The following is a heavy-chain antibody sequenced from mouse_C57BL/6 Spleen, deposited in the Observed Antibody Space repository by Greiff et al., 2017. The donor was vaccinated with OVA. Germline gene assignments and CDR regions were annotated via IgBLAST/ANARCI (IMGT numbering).Heavy chain of an antibody. D-gene: IGHD1-1*01. CDR2: IDPSDSYT. CDR3: ARGYYGSSYDY. J-gene: IGHJ2*01. V-gene: IGHV1-59*01. Sequence: VQLQQPGAELVRPGTSVKLSCKASGYTFTSYWMHWVKQRPGQGLEWIGVIDPSDSYTNYNQKFKGKATLTVDTSSSTAYMQLSSLTSEDSAVYYCARGYYGSSYDYWGQGTTLTVSS. CDR1: GYTFTSYW.